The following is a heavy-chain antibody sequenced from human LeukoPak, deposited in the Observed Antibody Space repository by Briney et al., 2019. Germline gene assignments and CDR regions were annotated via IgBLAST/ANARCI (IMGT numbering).Heavy chain of an antibody. J-gene: IGHJ3*02. Sequence: PGGSLRLSCAASVFTFDDYTMHWVRQAPGKGLEWVSLISWDGGSTYYADSVKGRFTISRDNSKNSLYLQMNSLRTEDTALYYCAKDEIRGRYDFWSAYYLGGAFHIWAQGTMVTVSS. V-gene: IGHV3-43*01. CDR3: AKDEIRGRYDFWSAYYLGGAFHI. CDR1: VFTFDDYT. D-gene: IGHD3-3*01. CDR2: ISWDGGST.